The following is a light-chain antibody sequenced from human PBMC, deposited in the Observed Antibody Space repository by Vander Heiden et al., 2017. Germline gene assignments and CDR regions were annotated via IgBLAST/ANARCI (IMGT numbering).Light chain of an antibody. CDR2: AAS. CDR1: QGISSY. V-gene: IGKV1-9*01. J-gene: IGKJ5*01. Sequence: DIQLTQSPSFLSASVGDRVPITCRASQGISSYLAWYQQTPGKAPKLLIYAASTLQSGVPSRFSGSGSGTEFTLTISSLQPEDFATYYCQQLNSYPITFGQGTRLEIK. CDR3: QQLNSYPIT.